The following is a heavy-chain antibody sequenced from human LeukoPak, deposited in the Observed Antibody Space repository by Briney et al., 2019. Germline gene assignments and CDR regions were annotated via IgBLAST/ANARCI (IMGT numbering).Heavy chain of an antibody. V-gene: IGHV1-69*04. Sequence: ASVKVSCKASGGTFSSYAISWVRQAPGQGLEWMGRIIPILGIANYAQKFQGRVTITADKSTSTAYMELSSLRSEDTAVYYCAQNVDTAMVDDYWGQGTLVTVSS. CDR2: IIPILGIA. D-gene: IGHD5-18*01. J-gene: IGHJ4*02. CDR1: GGTFSSYA. CDR3: AQNVDTAMVDDY.